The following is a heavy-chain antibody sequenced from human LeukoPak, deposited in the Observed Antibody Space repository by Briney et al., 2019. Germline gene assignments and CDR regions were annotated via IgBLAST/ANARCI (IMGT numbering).Heavy chain of an antibody. CDR3: AIMGGGGYYNSTPAFDI. J-gene: IGHJ3*02. D-gene: IGHD1-26*01. CDR2: IIPIFGTA. Sequence: SVKVSCEASGGTFSSYAISWVRQAPGQGLEWMGGIIPIFGTANYAQKFQGRVTITTDESTSTAYMELSSLRSEDTAVYYCAIMGGGGYYNSTPAFDIWGQGTMVTVSS. CDR1: GGTFSSYA. V-gene: IGHV1-69*05.